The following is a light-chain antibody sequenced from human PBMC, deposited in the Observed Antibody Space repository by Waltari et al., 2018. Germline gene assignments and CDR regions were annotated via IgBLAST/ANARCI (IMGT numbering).Light chain of an antibody. V-gene: IGKV1-39*01. CDR2: DAS. Sequence: DIQMTQSPSSLSASVGDRVAITCRASQGIRTFLNWYQQKGGRAPKLLIYDASSLEKGVPLRISGSGSGTDFTLTITGVQREDFATYYCQQSHSSPLTFGGGTKVEI. CDR1: QGIRTF. J-gene: IGKJ4*01. CDR3: QQSHSSPLT.